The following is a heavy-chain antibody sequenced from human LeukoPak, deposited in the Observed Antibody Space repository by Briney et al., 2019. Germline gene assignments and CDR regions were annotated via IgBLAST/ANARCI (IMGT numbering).Heavy chain of an antibody. CDR3: ARVVGYCSSTSCYLDY. V-gene: IGHV3-30*19. Sequence: GGSLRLSCVASGYTFSSYGMHWVCQAPGKGLEWVAVISYDGSNKYYADSVKGRFTISRDNSKNTLYLQMNSLRAEDTAVYYCARVVGYCSSTSCYLDYWGQGTLVTVSS. CDR2: ISYDGSNK. J-gene: IGHJ4*02. CDR1: GYTFSSYG. D-gene: IGHD2-2*01.